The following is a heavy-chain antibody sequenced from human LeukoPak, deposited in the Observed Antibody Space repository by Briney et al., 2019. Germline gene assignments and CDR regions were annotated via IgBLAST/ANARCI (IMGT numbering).Heavy chain of an antibody. V-gene: IGHV4-59*01. J-gene: IGHJ6*02. Sequence: SETLSLTCTVSGGSISSYYWSWIRQPPGKGLEWIGYIYYSGSTNYNPSLKSRVTISVDTSKNQFSLKLSSVTAADTAVYYCARDMEVGQSGGSSWFYYYGMDVWGHGTTVTVSS. CDR1: GGSISSYY. CDR3: ARDMEVGQSGGSSWFYYYGMDV. D-gene: IGHD6-13*01. CDR2: IYYSGST.